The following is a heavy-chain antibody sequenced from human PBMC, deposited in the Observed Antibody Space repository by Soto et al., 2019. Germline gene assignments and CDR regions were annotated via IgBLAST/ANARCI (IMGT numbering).Heavy chain of an antibody. CDR2: IIPIFGTA. CDR1: GGTFSSYA. V-gene: IGHV1-69*13. D-gene: IGHD6-13*01. J-gene: IGHJ6*02. Sequence: GASVKVSCKASGGTFSSYAISWVRQAPGQGLEWMGGIIPIFGTANYAQKFQGRVTITADESTSTAYMELSSLRSEDTAVYYCASSGNQQLVHSANRYYYYYGMDVWGQGTTVTVSS. CDR3: ASSGNQQLVHSANRYYYYYGMDV.